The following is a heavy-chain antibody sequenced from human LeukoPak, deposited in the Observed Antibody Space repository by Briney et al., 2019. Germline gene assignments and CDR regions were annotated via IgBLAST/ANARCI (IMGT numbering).Heavy chain of an antibody. V-gene: IGHV3-15*01. CDR1: GFTFSNVR. CDR3: TREEELSDY. CDR2: IKSKTDGGTT. J-gene: IGHJ4*02. Sequence: GGSLRLSCAASGFTFSNVRMSWVRQAPGKGLEWVGRIKSKTDGGTTDYAAPVKGRFTISRDDSKNTLYLEMNSLKTEDTAVHYCTREEELSDYWGQGTLVTVSS. D-gene: IGHD2-15*01.